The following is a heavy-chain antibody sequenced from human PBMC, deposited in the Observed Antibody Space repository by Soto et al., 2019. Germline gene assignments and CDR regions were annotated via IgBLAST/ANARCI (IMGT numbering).Heavy chain of an antibody. Sequence: ESLRLSCAASGFTFSSSAISWVRQAPGKGLEWVSAVSANGQGIYYADSVRGRFTISRDNSKNTVFLHMDSLSAEDTAVYYCAKDRRYPRDYFHYWGQGTLVTVSS. D-gene: IGHD2-2*01. CDR2: VSANGQGI. J-gene: IGHJ4*02. CDR1: GFTFSSSA. CDR3: AKDRRYPRDYFHY. V-gene: IGHV3-23*01.